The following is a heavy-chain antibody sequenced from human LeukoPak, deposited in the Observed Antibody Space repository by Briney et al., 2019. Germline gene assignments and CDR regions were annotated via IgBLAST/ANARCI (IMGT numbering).Heavy chain of an antibody. D-gene: IGHD6-19*01. CDR3: ATGGGWYFDY. CDR1: GFTFSSYS. J-gene: IGHJ4*02. CDR2: ISSSSSTI. Sequence: GGSLRLSCAASGFTFSSYSMNWVRRAPGKGLEWVSYISSSSSTIYYADSVKGRFTISRDNAKNSLYLQMNSLRVEDTAVYYCATGGGWYFDYWGQGALITASS. V-gene: IGHV3-48*04.